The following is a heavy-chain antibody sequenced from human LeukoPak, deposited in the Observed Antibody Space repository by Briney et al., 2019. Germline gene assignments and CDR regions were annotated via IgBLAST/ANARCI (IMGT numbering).Heavy chain of an antibody. Sequence: GGSLRLSCAASGFTFSSYWMSWVRQAPGKGLEWVANIKQDGSEKYYVDSVKGRFTISRDNAKNSLYLQMNSLRAEDTAVYYCARPIARYSSSLGCWGQGTLVTVSS. CDR2: IKQDGSEK. CDR1: GFTFSSYW. J-gene: IGHJ4*02. D-gene: IGHD6-6*01. CDR3: ARPIARYSSSLGC. V-gene: IGHV3-7*01.